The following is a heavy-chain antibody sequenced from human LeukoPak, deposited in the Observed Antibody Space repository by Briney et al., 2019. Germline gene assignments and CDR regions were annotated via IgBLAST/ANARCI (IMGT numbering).Heavy chain of an antibody. CDR2: FDPEGGET. V-gene: IGHV1-24*01. CDR3: ATLITTYYDFWSGYYRFGIDY. CDR1: GYTLTELS. Sequence: ASVKVSCKVSGYTLTELSMHWVRQAPGKGLEWMGGFDPEGGETIYAQKFQGRVTMTEDTSTDTAYMELSSLRSEDTAVYYCATLITTYYDFWSGYYRFGIDYWGQGTLVTVSS. D-gene: IGHD3-3*01. J-gene: IGHJ4*02.